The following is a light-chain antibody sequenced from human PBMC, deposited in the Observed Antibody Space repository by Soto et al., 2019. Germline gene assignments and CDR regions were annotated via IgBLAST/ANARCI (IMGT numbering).Light chain of an antibody. Sequence: EVVMTQSPATLSVSPGERATLSCRASQSISDKLAWFQQKPGQAPRLLIYGASTRATGIPARFSGSGSGTEFTLTITSVQSEDFAVYYRQHHTNWPPPWTFGQGTKVEIK. CDR1: QSISDK. V-gene: IGKV3-15*01. J-gene: IGKJ1*01. CDR2: GAS. CDR3: QHHTNWPPPWT.